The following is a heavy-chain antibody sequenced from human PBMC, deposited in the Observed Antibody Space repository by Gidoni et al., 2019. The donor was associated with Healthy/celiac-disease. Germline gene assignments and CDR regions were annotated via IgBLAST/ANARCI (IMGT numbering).Heavy chain of an antibody. Sequence: EVQLLEYGGGLVQPGGSLRLSCAASGFTFSSYAMRWGRQAPGKGLEGVSAISGSGGSTYYADSVKGRFTISRDNSKNTLYLQMNSLRAEDTAVYYCAKGGYNWNYGFDYWGQGTLVTVSS. CDR3: AKGGYNWNYGFDY. CDR2: ISGSGGST. CDR1: GFTFSSYA. V-gene: IGHV3-23*01. D-gene: IGHD1-7*01. J-gene: IGHJ4*02.